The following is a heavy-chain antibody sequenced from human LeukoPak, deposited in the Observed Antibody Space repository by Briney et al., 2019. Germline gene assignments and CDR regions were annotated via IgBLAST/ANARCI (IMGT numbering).Heavy chain of an antibody. CDR2: VYYSGST. CDR3: ARRIIVATIDY. D-gene: IGHD5-12*01. CDR1: GGSISSSNYY. J-gene: IGHJ4*02. Sequence: PSETLSLTCTVSGGSISSSNYYWAWIRQPPGKGLEWIGSVYYSGSTYYNPSLKSRVTISVDTSKNQFSLKLSSVTAADTAVYCCARRIIVATIDYWGQGTLVTVSS. V-gene: IGHV4-39*01.